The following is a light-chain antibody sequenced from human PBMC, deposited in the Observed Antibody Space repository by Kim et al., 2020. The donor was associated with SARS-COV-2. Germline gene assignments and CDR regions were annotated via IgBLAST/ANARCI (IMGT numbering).Light chain of an antibody. V-gene: IGKV1-5*03. CDR3: QQYNTYWT. J-gene: IGKJ1*01. CDR2: KAS. CDR1: QSVNTW. Sequence: SASVGDRVTISCRASQSVNTWSAWYQQKPGKAPKLLIYKASILETGVPSRFSGSGSGTEFTLTISSLQPDDFATYHCQQYNTYWTFGQGTKVDIK.